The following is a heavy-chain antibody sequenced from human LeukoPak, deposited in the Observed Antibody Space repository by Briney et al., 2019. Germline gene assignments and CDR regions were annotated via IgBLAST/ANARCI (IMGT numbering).Heavy chain of an antibody. J-gene: IGHJ4*02. CDR1: GYTLTELS. Sequence: ASVKVSCKVSGYTLTELSMHWVRQAPGKGLEWMGGFDPEDGETIYAQKFQGRVTMTEDTSTDTAYMELSSLRSEDTAVYYCATDTPGGSGWYFDYWGQGTLVTVSP. D-gene: IGHD6-19*01. V-gene: IGHV1-24*01. CDR3: ATDTPGGSGWYFDY. CDR2: FDPEDGET.